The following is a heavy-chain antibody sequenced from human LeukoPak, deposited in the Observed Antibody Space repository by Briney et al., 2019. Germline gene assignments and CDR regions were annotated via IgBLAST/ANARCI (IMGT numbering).Heavy chain of an antibody. V-gene: IGHV3-7*01. CDR2: IHDDGIVT. Sequence: GGSLRLSCTASGFTFGDYAMTWVRQAPGKGLEWVANIHDDGIVTHYVDSVKGRFTISRDNARNSVNLQLNSLRVEDTALYYCARGRGWVDHWGQGTLVTVSS. CDR1: GFTFGDYA. J-gene: IGHJ4*02. CDR3: ARGRGWVDH. D-gene: IGHD3-16*01.